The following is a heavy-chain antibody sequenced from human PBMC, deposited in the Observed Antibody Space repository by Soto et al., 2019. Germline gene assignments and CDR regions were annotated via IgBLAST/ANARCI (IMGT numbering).Heavy chain of an antibody. V-gene: IGHV1-3*01. CDR2: INAGNGNT. J-gene: IGHJ4*02. Sequence: QVQLVQSGAEVKKPGASVKVSCKASGYTFTSYAMHWVRQAPGQRLEWMGWINAGNGNTKYSQKFQGRVTITRDTSASTAYMELSSMRSEDTAVYYCAGEGIDYSRCLYLGYWGQGTLVTVSS. CDR1: GYTFTSYA. CDR3: AGEGIDYSRCLYLGY. D-gene: IGHD6-13*01.